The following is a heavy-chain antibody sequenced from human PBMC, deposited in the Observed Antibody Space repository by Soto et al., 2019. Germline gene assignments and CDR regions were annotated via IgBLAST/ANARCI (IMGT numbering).Heavy chain of an antibody. D-gene: IGHD4-4*01. CDR1: GFTFITYP. CDR2: ISGSGIST. V-gene: IGHV3-23*01. CDR3: VKPPVITASYYYYDMDV. Sequence: GGSLRLSCAASGFTFITYPMSWVRQAPGKGLEWVSGISGSGISTYYTDAVKGRFTISRDNSKNTVFLQMNSLRDEDTAVYYCVKPPVITASYYYYDMDVWGQGTTVTVS. J-gene: IGHJ6*02.